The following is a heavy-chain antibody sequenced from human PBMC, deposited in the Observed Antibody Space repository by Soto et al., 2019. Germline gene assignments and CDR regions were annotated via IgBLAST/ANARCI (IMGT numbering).Heavy chain of an antibody. CDR2: IYWDDDK. CDR3: THISSSSWFDP. Sequence: QITLKESGPTLVKPTQTLTLTCTFSGFSLSTSGVGVGWIRQPPGKALEWLALIYWDDDKRYSQSLKSRLTIPKHTSKNQVVLTMTNIDPVDTATYYCTHISSSSWFDPWGQGTLVTVSS. D-gene: IGHD6-13*01. V-gene: IGHV2-5*02. CDR1: GFSLSTSGVG. J-gene: IGHJ5*02.